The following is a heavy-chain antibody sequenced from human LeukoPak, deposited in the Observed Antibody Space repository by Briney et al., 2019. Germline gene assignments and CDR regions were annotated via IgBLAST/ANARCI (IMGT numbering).Heavy chain of an antibody. CDR1: GYSISSRYY. CDR2: IYHSGGT. Sequence: SETLSLTCTVSGYSISSRYYWGWIRQPPGKGLEWIGSIYHSGGTYYNPSLKSRVTISVDTSKNQFSLKLSSVTAADTAVYYCGRVVCSGGSCYYDYYFDYWGQGTLVTVSS. V-gene: IGHV4-38-2*02. D-gene: IGHD2-15*01. CDR3: GRVVCSGGSCYYDYYFDY. J-gene: IGHJ4*02.